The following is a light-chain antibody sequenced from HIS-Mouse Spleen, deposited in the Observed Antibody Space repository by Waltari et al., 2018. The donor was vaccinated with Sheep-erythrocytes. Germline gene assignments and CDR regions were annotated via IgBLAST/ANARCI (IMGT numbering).Light chain of an antibody. V-gene: IGLV2-11*01. Sequence: QSALTQPRSVSGSPGQTTTISCTGTSRDVGCYNYVSWYQQHPDKAPKLMLSVVSKRPSGVPDRCSGSKSGNTSSLTISGLQAEDEADYYCCSYAGSYNHVFATGTKVTVL. CDR1: SRDVGCYNY. CDR3: CSYAGSYNHV. J-gene: IGLJ1*01. CDR2: VVS.